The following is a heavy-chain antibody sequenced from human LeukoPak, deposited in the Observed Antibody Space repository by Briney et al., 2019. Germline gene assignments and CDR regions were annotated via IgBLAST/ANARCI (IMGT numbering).Heavy chain of an antibody. D-gene: IGHD6-19*01. V-gene: IGHV1-8*01. Sequence: GASVKVSCKASGYTFTSYDINWVRQATGQGLDRMGWMNPNSGNTGYAQKFQGRVTMTRNTSISTAYMELSSLRSEDTAVYYCARVGEVAVAGTTAEYFQHWGQGTLVTVSS. CDR2: MNPNSGNT. J-gene: IGHJ1*01. CDR1: GYTFTSYD. CDR3: ARVGEVAVAGTTAEYFQH.